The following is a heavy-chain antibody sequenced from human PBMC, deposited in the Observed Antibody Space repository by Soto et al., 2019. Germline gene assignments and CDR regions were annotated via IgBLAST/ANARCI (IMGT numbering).Heavy chain of an antibody. D-gene: IGHD3-22*01. V-gene: IGHV1-18*01. Sequence: ASVKVSCKASGYTFTSYGISWVRQAPGQGLEWMGWISAYNGNTNYAQKLQGRVTMTTDTSTSTAYMELRSLRSDDTAVYYCARVQGDSSGYYYTYYWYFELWGRGTLVTVSS. CDR3: ARVQGDSSGYYYTYYWYFEL. CDR2: ISAYNGNT. J-gene: IGHJ2*01. CDR1: GYTFTSYG.